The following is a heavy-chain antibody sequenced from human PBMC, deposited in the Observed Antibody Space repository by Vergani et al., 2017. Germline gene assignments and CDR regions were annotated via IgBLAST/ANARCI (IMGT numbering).Heavy chain of an antibody. Sequence: QVHLVESGGGVVQPGRSLRLSCAASGFTFGSFGMHWVRQAPGKGLEWVSVIWYDGSNKYYADSVKGRFTISRDNSKNTLYLQMNSLRAEDTAVYYCAREGITIFGVVKYYMDVWGKXP. D-gene: IGHD3-3*01. CDR3: AREGITIFGVVKYYMDV. J-gene: IGHJ6*03. CDR1: GFTFGSFG. V-gene: IGHV3-33*01. CDR2: IWYDGSNK.